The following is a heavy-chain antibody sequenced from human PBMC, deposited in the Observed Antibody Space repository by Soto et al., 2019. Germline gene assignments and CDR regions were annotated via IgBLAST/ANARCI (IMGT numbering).Heavy chain of an antibody. CDR2: IDYRGST. CDR1: GGSISSGSYY. CDR3: ARHGRETYYYDSSGYYWAPIDY. Sequence: PSETLSLTCTFSGGSISSGSYYWGWIREPPRKGLEGIGSIDYRGSTYYNPALKSRVTISVDTSKNQFSLKLSSVTAADTAVYYCARHGRETYYYDSSGYYWAPIDYWGQGTLVTVS. J-gene: IGHJ4*02. V-gene: IGHV4-39*01. D-gene: IGHD3-22*01.